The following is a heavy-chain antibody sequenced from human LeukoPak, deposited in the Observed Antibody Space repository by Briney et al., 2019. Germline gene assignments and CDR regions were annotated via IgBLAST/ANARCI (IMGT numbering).Heavy chain of an antibody. CDR3: TTDTWYSAGH. CDR1: GFTFSNYG. V-gene: IGHV3-23*01. CDR2: ISGNGINT. Sequence: PGGSLRLSCAASGFTFSNYGMSWVRQAPGKGLEWVSSISGNGINTYYEDSVKGRFTVSRDNSKNTLYLQMNSLRAEDTAIYYCTTDTWYSAGHWGQGTLVTVSS. J-gene: IGHJ4*02. D-gene: IGHD2-15*01.